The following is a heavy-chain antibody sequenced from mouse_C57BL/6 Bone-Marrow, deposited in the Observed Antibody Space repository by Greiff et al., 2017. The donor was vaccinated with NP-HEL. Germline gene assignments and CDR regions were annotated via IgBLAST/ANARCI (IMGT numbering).Heavy chain of an antibody. CDR1: GYTFTSYG. CDR2: IYPRSGYT. V-gene: IGHV1-81*01. J-gene: IGHJ2*01. D-gene: IGHD2-4*01. Sequence: VQLQQSGAELARPGASVKLSCKASGYTFTSYGISWVKQRTGQGLEWIGEIYPRSGYTYYNEKFKGKATLTADQSSRQAYMELRSLTSEDAAVYFCARDDYDEVYWGHGTTLTVSS. CDR3: ARDDYDEVY.